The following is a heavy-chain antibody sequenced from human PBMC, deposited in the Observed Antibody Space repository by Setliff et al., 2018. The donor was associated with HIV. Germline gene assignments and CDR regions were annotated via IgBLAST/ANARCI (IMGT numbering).Heavy chain of an antibody. V-gene: IGHV4-39*07. CDR2: SYSYRGRR. CDR1: GGSVSNYY. D-gene: IGHD6-6*01. Sequence: PSETLSLTCTVSGGSVSNYYWGWIRQSPGKGLEWIGSSYSYRGRRYYNPSLKSRVTMSVDTSKNQFSLKLSSVTAADTAVYYCARAEQLALGDYYYMDVWGKGTTVTVSS. CDR3: ARAEQLALGDYYYMDV. J-gene: IGHJ6*03.